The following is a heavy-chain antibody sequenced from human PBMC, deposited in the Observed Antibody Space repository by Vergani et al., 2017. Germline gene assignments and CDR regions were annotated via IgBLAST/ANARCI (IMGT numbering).Heavy chain of an antibody. J-gene: IGHJ3*02. D-gene: IGHD6-19*01. V-gene: IGHV3-23*01. CDR3: AKVGRAEVGGTFGAFCI. CDR1: GFTFIMHA. CDR2: LSASDRRT. Sequence: EVQLLESGGDLVQPGGSLRLSCAASGFTFIMHAMSWVRQAPGKGLEWVSTLSASDRRTHYADSVKGRFTISRDNSKNTLFLHMNSLRPEDTAVYYCAKVGRAEVGGTFGAFCIWGQGTMGTVSS.